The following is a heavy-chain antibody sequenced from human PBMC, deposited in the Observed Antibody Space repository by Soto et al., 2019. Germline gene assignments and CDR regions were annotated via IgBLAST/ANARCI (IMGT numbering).Heavy chain of an antibody. CDR2: IVPRFGSP. Sequence: QVQLVQSGAEMRKPGSSLRVSCKASGGTFSDYAFSWVRQVPGQGLEWMGGIVPRFGSPNYAQKFGGRVTITADTSTTTVYTEMSSLRFDDTAVYFCARDRIQLRLGKYSFNGMDVWGQGTTITVSS. CDR3: ARDRIQLRLGKYSFNGMDV. D-gene: IGHD5-18*01. J-gene: IGHJ6*02. V-gene: IGHV1-69*06. CDR1: GGTFSDYA.